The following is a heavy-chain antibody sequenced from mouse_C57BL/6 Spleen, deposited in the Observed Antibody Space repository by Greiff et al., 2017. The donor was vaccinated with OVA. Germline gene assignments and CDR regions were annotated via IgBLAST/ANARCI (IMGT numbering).Heavy chain of an antibody. D-gene: IGHD1-1*01. CDR1: GYSFTDYN. CDR3: ARSLYGSSYHYAMDY. Sequence: VQLQQSGPELVKPGASVKISCKASGYSFTDYNMNWVKQSNGKSLEWIGVINPNYGTTSYNQKFKGKATLTVDQSSSTAYMQLNSLTSEDSAVYDCARSLYGSSYHYAMDYWGQGTSVTVSS. J-gene: IGHJ4*01. V-gene: IGHV1-39*01. CDR2: INPNYGTT.